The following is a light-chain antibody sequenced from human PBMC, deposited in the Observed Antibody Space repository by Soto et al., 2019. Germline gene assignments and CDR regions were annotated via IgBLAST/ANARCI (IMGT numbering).Light chain of an antibody. CDR3: QQYYNYTPLI. CDR2: GAS. CDR1: RNINRK. J-gene: IGKJ4*01. Sequence: EIVMTQSPATLSVSPGERATLSCRASRNINRKLAWYQQKPGQAPRLLISGASTRATGIPARFSGSGSGTEFTLTISSLQSEDFAVYYCQQYYNYTPLIFGGVTKVEIK. V-gene: IGKV3-15*01.